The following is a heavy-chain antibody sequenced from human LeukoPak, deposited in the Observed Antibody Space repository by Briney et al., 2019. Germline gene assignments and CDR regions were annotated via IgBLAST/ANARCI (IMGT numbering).Heavy chain of an antibody. CDR3: ARDRSRYVWGSYRPY. Sequence: GRSLRLSCAASGFTFSSYAMHWVRQAPGKGLEWVAVISYDGSNKYYADSVKGRFTISRDNSKNTLYLQMNSLRAEDTAVYYCARDRSRYVWGSYRPYWGQGTLVTVSS. J-gene: IGHJ4*02. D-gene: IGHD3-16*02. CDR1: GFTFSSYA. CDR2: ISYDGSNK. V-gene: IGHV3-30-3*01.